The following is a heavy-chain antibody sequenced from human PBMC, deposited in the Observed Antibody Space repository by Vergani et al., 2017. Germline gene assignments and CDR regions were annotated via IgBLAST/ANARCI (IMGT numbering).Heavy chain of an antibody. Sequence: EVQLVESGGGLVQPGGSLRLSCAASGFTFSSYSMNWVRQAPGKGLEWVSYISSSSSTIYYADSVKGRFTISRDNAKNSLYLQMNSLRDEDTAVYYCARDLDSLAVAGTAYWGQGTLVTVSS. V-gene: IGHV3-48*02. CDR1: GFTFSSYS. D-gene: IGHD6-19*01. J-gene: IGHJ4*02. CDR3: ARDLDSLAVAGTAY. CDR2: ISSSSSTI.